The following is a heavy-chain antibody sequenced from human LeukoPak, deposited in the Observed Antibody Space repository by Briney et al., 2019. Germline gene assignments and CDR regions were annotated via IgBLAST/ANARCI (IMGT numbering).Heavy chain of an antibody. CDR2: IYYSGST. J-gene: IGHJ4*02. Sequence: SETLSLTSTVSGGSISSGGYYWSWIRQHPGKGLEWIGYIYYSGSTYYNPSLKSRVTISVDTSKNQFSLKLSSVTAADTAVYYCARDASTAGGFDYWGQGTLVTVSS. V-gene: IGHV4-31*03. D-gene: IGHD2-21*02. CDR3: ARDASTAGGFDY. CDR1: GGSISSGGYY.